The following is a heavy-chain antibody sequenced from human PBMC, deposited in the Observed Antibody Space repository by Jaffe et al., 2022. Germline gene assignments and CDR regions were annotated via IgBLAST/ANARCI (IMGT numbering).Heavy chain of an antibody. CDR1: GYTFTSYA. D-gene: IGHD2-2*01. V-gene: IGHV1-3*01. Sequence: QVQLVQSGAEVKKPGASVKVSCKASGYTFTSYAMHWVRQAPGQRLEWMGWINAGNGNTKYSQKFQGRVTITRDTSASTAYMELSSLRSEDTAVYYCARDFSGACSSTSCYDYYYYYMDVWGKGTTVTVSS. CDR3: ARDFSGACSSTSCYDYYYYYMDV. CDR2: INAGNGNT. J-gene: IGHJ6*03.